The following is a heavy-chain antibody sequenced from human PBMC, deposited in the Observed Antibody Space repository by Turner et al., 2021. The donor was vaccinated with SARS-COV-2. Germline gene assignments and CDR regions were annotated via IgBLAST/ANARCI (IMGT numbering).Heavy chain of an antibody. CDR3: ARGQGWLQPPFGY. J-gene: IGHJ4*02. Sequence: QVQLQESGPRLVKPSETLSLPCSVSGGSISHFYWSWIRQPPGKGLEWIGEINHSGSTNYNPSLKSRVTISVDTSKNQFSLKLSSVTAADTAVYYCARGQGWLQPPFGYWGQGTLVTVSS. CDR2: INHSGST. CDR1: GGSISHFY. D-gene: IGHD3-3*01. V-gene: IGHV4-59*12.